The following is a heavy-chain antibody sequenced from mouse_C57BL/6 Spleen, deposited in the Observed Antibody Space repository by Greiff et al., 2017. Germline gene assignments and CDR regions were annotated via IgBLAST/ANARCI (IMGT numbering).Heavy chain of an antibody. J-gene: IGHJ3*01. CDR3: ARPLDDYDKSY. CDR1: GYTFTSYG. D-gene: IGHD2-4*01. CDR2: IYPRSGNT. Sequence: VKLQESGAELARPGASVKLSCKASGYTFTSYGISWVKQRTGQGLEWIGEIYPRSGNTYYNEKFKGKATLTADKSSSTAYMELRSLTSEDSAVYFCARPLDDYDKSYWGQGTLVTVSA. V-gene: IGHV1-81*01.